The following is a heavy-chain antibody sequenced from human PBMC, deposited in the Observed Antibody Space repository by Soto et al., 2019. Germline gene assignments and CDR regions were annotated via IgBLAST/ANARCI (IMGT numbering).Heavy chain of an antibody. CDR2: INAGNGDT. CDR3: ARGPKVVGDYFDY. Sequence: QVQLVQSGAEVKKPGASVKVSCKASGYTFTTYVIHWVRQAPGQRLEWMAWINAGNGDTKLSQKFQGRVTITRDTSARAAYMDLSSLRSEDTAVYYCARGPKVVGDYFDYWGKGTLVTVSS. V-gene: IGHV1-3*01. CDR1: GYTFTTYV. J-gene: IGHJ4*02. D-gene: IGHD3-22*01.